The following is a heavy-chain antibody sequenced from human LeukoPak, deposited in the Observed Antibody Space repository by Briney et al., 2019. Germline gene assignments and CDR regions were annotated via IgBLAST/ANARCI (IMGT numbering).Heavy chain of an antibody. D-gene: IGHD2-8*01. CDR1: GFMLSNYW. CDR2: IKRDGGEK. J-gene: IGHJ4*02. V-gene: IGHV3-7*01. CDR3: ARDNGAGDY. Sequence: GGSLRLSCAASGFMLSNYWMSWVRQAPGKGLEWVANIKRDGGEKYYVDSVKGRFTISRDNAENSLYLQTNNLRVDDTAMYYCARDNGAGDYWGQGTLVTVSS.